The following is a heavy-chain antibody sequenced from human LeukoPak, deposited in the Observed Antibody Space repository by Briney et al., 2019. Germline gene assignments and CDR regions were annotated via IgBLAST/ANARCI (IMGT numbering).Heavy chain of an antibody. CDR2: IIPIFGTA. V-gene: IGHV1-69*05. Sequence: ASVKVSCMASGGTFSSYAISWVRQAPGQGLEWMGGIIPIFGTANYAQKFQGRVTITTDESTSTAYMELSSLRSEDTAVYYCASRYCTNGVCSGYYYYYMDVWGKGTTVTVSS. D-gene: IGHD2-8*01. J-gene: IGHJ6*03. CDR1: GGTFSSYA. CDR3: ASRYCTNGVCSGYYYYYMDV.